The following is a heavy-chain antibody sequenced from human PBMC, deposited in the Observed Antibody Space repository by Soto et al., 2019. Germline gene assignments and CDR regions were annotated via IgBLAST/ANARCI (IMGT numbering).Heavy chain of an antibody. D-gene: IGHD3-10*01. CDR3: ATSYGSGYRAFDY. J-gene: IGHJ4*02. CDR2: VNPILSMS. Sequence: QVQLVQSGAEVKGPGSSVKVSCKASGDTFNFYSINWVRQAPGLGLEWMGRVNPILSMSNFAQRFQGRVTMTADKSTSTAYMERSGLRSEDTAIYYCATSYGSGYRAFDYWGQGALVTVSS. V-gene: IGHV1-69*04. CDR1: GDTFNFYS.